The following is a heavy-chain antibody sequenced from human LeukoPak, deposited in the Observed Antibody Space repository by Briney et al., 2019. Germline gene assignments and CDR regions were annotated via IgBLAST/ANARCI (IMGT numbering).Heavy chain of an antibody. CDR2: IYYSGST. CDR1: GGSISSYY. Sequence: SETLSLTCTVSGGSISSYYWSWIRQPSGKGLEWIGYIYYSGSTNYNPSLKSRVTISVDTSKNQFSLKLSSVTAADTAVYYCARWGGSGSYYTFDYWGQGTLVTVSS. J-gene: IGHJ4*02. CDR3: ARWGGSGSYYTFDY. V-gene: IGHV4-59*08. D-gene: IGHD3-10*01.